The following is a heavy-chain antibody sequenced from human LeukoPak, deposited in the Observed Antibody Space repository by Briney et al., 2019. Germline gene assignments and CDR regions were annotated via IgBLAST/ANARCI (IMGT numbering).Heavy chain of an antibody. CDR3: ARDREYDFWSGYTGLRGYFDL. Sequence: SVKVSCKASGGTFSSYAISWVRQAPGQGLEWMGGIIPIFGTANYAQKFQGRVTITADESTSTAYMELSSLRSEDTAVYYCARDREYDFWSGYTGLRGYFDLWGRGTLVTVS. CDR2: IIPIFGTA. D-gene: IGHD3-3*01. CDR1: GGTFSSYA. J-gene: IGHJ2*01. V-gene: IGHV1-69*13.